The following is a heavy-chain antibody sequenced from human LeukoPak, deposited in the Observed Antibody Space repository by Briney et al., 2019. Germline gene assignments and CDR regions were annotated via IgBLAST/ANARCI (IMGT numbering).Heavy chain of an antibody. V-gene: IGHV4-4*02. D-gene: IGHD3-3*01. J-gene: IGHJ4*02. Sequence: SETLSPTCDVSGGPLSSITWWTWVRPPPGKGLEWIGEVHPDGRTNYNPPLKSRHIMSVDLPENHISLKLTSVTAADTAVYYCAREGGFYRPLPHSGRGTLVTVSS. CDR1: GGPLSSITW. CDR2: VHPDGRT. CDR3: AREGGFYRPLPH.